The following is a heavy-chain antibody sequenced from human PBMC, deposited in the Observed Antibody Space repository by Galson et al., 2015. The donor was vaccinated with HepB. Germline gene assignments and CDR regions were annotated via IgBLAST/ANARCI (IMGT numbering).Heavy chain of an antibody. Sequence: LRLSCAASGFTFRNYGMHWVRQAPGKGLEWVAVIWYDGSKRYYIDSVKGRITISRDNSKNMLFLQMNSLRAEDTAVYYCARDDRLRDYDILTGYSHGLDVWGQGTTVTVSS. CDR1: GFTFRNYG. V-gene: IGHV3-33*01. CDR2: IWYDGSKR. D-gene: IGHD3-9*01. CDR3: ARDDRLRDYDILTGYSHGLDV. J-gene: IGHJ6*02.